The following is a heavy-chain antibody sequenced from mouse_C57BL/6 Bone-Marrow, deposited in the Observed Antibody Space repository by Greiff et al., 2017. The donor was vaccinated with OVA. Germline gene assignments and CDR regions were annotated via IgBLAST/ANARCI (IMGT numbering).Heavy chain of an antibody. CDR1: GYTFTSYT. CDR3: ARHGKDWYFDV. Sequence: VKLQESGAELARPGASVKMSCKASGYTFTSYTMHWVKQRPGQGLEWIGYINPSSGYTKYNQKFKDKATLTADKSSSTAYMQLSSLTSEDSAVYYCARHGKDWYFDVWGTGTTVTVSS. D-gene: IGHD1-1*01. V-gene: IGHV1-4*01. J-gene: IGHJ1*03. CDR2: INPSSGYT.